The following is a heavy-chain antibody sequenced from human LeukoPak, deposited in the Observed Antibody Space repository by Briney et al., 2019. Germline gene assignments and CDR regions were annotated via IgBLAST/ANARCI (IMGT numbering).Heavy chain of an antibody. Sequence: GGALQISCKGSGYRFTSYWIGWVRQMPGKGLEWMGIIYPGDSDTSYCPSFQGQVTISADKSISTAYLQWSSLKASDTAMYYCARRLGGYQDYWGQGTLVTVSS. CDR2: IYPGDSDT. D-gene: IGHD5-12*01. CDR3: ARRLGGYQDY. J-gene: IGHJ4*02. CDR1: GYRFTSYW. V-gene: IGHV5-51*01.